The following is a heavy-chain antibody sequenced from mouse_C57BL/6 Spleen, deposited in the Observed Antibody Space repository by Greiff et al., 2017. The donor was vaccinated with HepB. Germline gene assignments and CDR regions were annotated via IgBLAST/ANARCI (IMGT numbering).Heavy chain of an antibody. D-gene: IGHD1-1*01. J-gene: IGHJ4*01. CDR2: IHPNSGST. Sequence: QVQLQQSGAELVKPGASVKLSCKASGYTFTSYWMHWVKQRPGQGLEWIGMIHPNSGSTNYNEKFKSKATLTVDKSSSTAYMQLSSLTSEDSAVYYCAFITTVVAHYAMDYWGQGTSVTVSS. V-gene: IGHV1-64*01. CDR1: GYTFTSYW. CDR3: AFITTVVAHYAMDY.